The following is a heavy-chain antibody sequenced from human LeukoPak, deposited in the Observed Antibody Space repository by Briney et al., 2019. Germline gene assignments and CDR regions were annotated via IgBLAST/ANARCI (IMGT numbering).Heavy chain of an antibody. V-gene: IGHV3-30*04. J-gene: IGHJ4*02. CDR1: GFTFSSYA. CDR2: ISYDGSNK. CDR3: AKMGWEIVGPLDY. D-gene: IGHD1-26*01. Sequence: GGSLRLSCAASGFTFSSYAMHWVRQAPGKGLEWVAVISYDGSNKYYADSVKGRFTISRDNSKNTLYLQMNSLRAEDTAVYYCAKMGWEIVGPLDYWGQGTLVTVSS.